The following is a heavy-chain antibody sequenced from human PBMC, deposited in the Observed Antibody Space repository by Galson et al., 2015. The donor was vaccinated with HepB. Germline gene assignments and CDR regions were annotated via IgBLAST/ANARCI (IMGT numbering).Heavy chain of an antibody. V-gene: IGHV3-23*01. J-gene: IGHJ3*01. D-gene: IGHD3-3*01. CDR2: ISASGGST. Sequence: SLRLSCAASGFTFSSYATTWVRQAPGKGLEWVSSISASGGSTYYADSVKGRFFISRDNSKDTLFLHMNNLGVEDTAVYYCTKLTGYYGPYHALDFWGQGTLVTVSS. CDR1: GFTFSSYA. CDR3: TKLTGYYGPYHALDF.